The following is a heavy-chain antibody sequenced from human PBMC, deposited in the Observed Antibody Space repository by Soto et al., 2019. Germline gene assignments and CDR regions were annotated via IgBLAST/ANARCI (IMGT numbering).Heavy chain of an antibody. J-gene: IGHJ6*01. CDR1: GFTFSSYG. Sequence: ELQLLESGGGLAQPGGSLRLSSAASGFTFSSYGMNWVRQAPGKGLEWVSALSGSGDTTYYADSVRGRFSISRDTSKNTRYLQMSRLRGEDTAVYYCSKGTQFFYYYAMDVWGQGNTVTVSS. CDR3: SKGTQFFYYYAMDV. V-gene: IGHV3-23*01. CDR2: LSGSGDTT.